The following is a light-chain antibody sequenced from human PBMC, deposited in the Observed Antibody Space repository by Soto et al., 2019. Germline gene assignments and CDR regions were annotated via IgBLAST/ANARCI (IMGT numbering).Light chain of an antibody. CDR1: QSVRSNS. Sequence: EIVLTQSPGTLSLSPGERATLSCRASQSVRSNSLAWYQQKPGHAPRLLIYGASTRATGIPDRFSGSGSVTDFSLTITRLVPEDFSVFYCQQYGRSPTTFGGGTNMEIK. J-gene: IGKJ4*01. CDR2: GAS. V-gene: IGKV3-20*01. CDR3: QQYGRSPTT.